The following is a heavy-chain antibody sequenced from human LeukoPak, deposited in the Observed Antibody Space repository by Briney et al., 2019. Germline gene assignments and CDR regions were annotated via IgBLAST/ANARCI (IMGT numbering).Heavy chain of an antibody. D-gene: IGHD5-24*01. CDR1: GFTFSSYW. Sequence: GGSLRLSCAASGFTFSSYWMSRVRQAPGKGLEWVANIKQDGSEKYYVDSVKGRFTISRDNAKNSLYLQMNSLRAEDTAVYYCARTWKDGYNSYYFDYWGQGTLVTVSS. CDR2: IKQDGSEK. V-gene: IGHV3-7*01. J-gene: IGHJ4*02. CDR3: ARTWKDGYNSYYFDY.